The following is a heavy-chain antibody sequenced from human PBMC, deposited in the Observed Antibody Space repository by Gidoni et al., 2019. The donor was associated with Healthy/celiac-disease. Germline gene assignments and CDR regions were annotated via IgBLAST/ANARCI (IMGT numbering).Heavy chain of an antibody. Sequence: EVQLVESGGGLVKPGGSLRLSCAAAGFTVSSYSMNWVGQAPGKGLEWVSSISSSSSYIYYADSVKGRFTISRDNAKNSLYLQMNSLRAEDTAVYYCARGLSSSWGYYFDYWGQGTLVTVSS. CDR1: GFTVSSYS. CDR3: ARGLSSSWGYYFDY. CDR2: ISSSSSYI. D-gene: IGHD6-13*01. V-gene: IGHV3-21*06. J-gene: IGHJ4*02.